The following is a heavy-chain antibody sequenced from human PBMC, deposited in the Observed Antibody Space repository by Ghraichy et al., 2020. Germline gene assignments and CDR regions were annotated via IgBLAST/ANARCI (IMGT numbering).Heavy chain of an antibody. D-gene: IGHD5-18*01. J-gene: IGHJ3*02. CDR1: GFTFSSYG. CDR3: ANRGYGYPDAFDI. V-gene: IGHV3-30*18. Sequence: GGSLRLSCAASGFTFSSYGMHWVRQAPGKGLEWVAVISYDGSNKYYADSVKGRFTISRDNSKNTLYLQMNSLRAEDTAVYYCANRGYGYPDAFDIWGQGTMVTVSS. CDR2: ISYDGSNK.